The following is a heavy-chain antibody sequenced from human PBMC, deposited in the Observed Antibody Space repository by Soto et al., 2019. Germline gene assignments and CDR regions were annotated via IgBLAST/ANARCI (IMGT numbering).Heavy chain of an antibody. CDR1: RVAFSKFI. D-gene: IGHD6-19*01. J-gene: IGHJ6*02. V-gene: IGHV1-69*13. CDR3: AKVRYSSPMGYYYGMDV. Sequence: SVKVSCKVSRVAFSKFIVTWVRQAPGLGLEWVGGIIPIFGTANYAQKFQGRVTITADESTSTSYMEVNNLRSEDTAVYYCAKVRYSSPMGYYYGMDVWGQGTTVTVSS. CDR2: IIPIFGTA.